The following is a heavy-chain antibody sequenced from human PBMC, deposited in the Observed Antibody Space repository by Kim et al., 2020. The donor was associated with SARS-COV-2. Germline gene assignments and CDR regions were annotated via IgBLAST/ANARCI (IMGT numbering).Heavy chain of an antibody. CDR3: ARDSEYYGSGSQY. Sequence: GGSLRLSCAASGFTVSSNYMSWVRQAPGKGLEWVSVIYSGGSTYYADSVKGRFTISRDNSKNTLYLQMNSLRAEDTAVYYCARDSEYYGSGSQYWGQGTLVTVSS. V-gene: IGHV3-66*01. CDR1: GFTVSSNY. D-gene: IGHD3-10*01. J-gene: IGHJ4*02. CDR2: IYSGGST.